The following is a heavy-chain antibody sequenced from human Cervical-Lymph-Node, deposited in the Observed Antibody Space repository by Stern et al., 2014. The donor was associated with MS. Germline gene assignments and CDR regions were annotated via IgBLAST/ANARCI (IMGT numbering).Heavy chain of an antibody. CDR2: VSSGGDTT. CDR1: GFPFSTYS. J-gene: IGHJ4*02. CDR3: ARTWLENTFDR. V-gene: IGHV3-48*02. Sequence: EVQLLQSGGGLVQPGGSLRLSCDTSGFPFSTYSMSWVRQAPGKGLEWVSFVSSGGDTTHYADSVEGRFTISRDQAGSSLYLQMNSLRDEDTAIYYCARTWLENTFDRWGQGTLVTVSS. D-gene: IGHD5-24*01.